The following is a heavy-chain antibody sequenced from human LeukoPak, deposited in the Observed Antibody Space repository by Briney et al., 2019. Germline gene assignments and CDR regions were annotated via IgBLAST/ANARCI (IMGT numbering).Heavy chain of an antibody. CDR1: GFTFSSYW. J-gene: IGHJ6*03. CDR2: IKQDGSEK. CDR3: ARDGVIAAARFGFYYYYMDV. Sequence: PGGSLRLSCAASGFTFSSYWMSRVRQAPGKGLEWVANIKQDGSEKYYVDSVKGRFTISRDNAKNSLYLQMNSLRAEDTAVYYCARDGVIAAARFGFYYYYMDVWGKGTTVTISS. V-gene: IGHV3-7*01. D-gene: IGHD6-13*01.